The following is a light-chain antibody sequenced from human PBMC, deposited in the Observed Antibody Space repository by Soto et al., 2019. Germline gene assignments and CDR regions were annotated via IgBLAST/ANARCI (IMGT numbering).Light chain of an antibody. V-gene: IGLV2-14*03. CDR2: DVT. CDR3: TSYTTNKTPL. J-gene: IGLJ2*01. Sequence: QSALTQAASVSGSPGQSITISCTGTSSDVGGYNYVSWYQQHPGKAPKLMIYDVTSRPSGVSNRFSGSKSGNTASLIISGLLAEDEADYYCTSYTTNKTPLFGGGTKLTVL. CDR1: SSDVGGYNY.